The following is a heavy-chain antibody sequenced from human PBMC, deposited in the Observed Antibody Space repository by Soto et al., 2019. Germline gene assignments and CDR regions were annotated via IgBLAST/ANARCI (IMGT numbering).Heavy chain of an antibody. CDR2: IWYDGSIQ. J-gene: IGHJ4*02. CDR3: ARYCNGGSCYSEIDY. D-gene: IGHD2-15*01. Sequence: QVQLVESGGGVVQPGRSLRLSCAASGFTSTSYAMHWVRQAPGKGLEWVAVIWYDGSIQFYADSVKARFTISRDNSKNTLYLQMNSLRAEDTAVYYCARYCNGGSCYSEIDYWGQGTLVTVSS. V-gene: IGHV3-33*01. CDR1: GFTSTSYA.